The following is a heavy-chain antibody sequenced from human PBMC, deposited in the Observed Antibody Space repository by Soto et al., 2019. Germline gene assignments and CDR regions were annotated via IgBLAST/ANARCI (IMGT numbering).Heavy chain of an antibody. CDR2: IYYSGST. V-gene: IGHV4-31*03. CDR1: GGSISSGVYY. J-gene: IGHJ5*02. Sequence: TLSLTCTVSGGSISSGVYYWSWIRQHPGKGLEWIGYIYYSGSTYYNPSLKSRVTISVDTSKNQFSLKLSSVTAADTAVYYCAREDSSGTNWFDPWGQGTLVTAPQ. D-gene: IGHD3-22*01. CDR3: AREDSSGTNWFDP.